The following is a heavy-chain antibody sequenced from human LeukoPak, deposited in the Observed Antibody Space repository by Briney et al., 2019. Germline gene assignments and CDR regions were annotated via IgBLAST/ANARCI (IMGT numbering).Heavy chain of an antibody. CDR2: IYYSGST. CDR1: GGSISSYY. CDR3: ATDSSGYYYGTLGAFDI. Sequence: SETLSLTCIVSGGSISSYYWSWIRQPPGKGLEWIGYIYYSGSTYYNPSLKSRVTISVDTSKNQFSLKLSSVTAADTAVYYCATDSSGYYYGTLGAFDIWGQGTMVTVSS. V-gene: IGHV4-59*12. J-gene: IGHJ3*02. D-gene: IGHD3-22*01.